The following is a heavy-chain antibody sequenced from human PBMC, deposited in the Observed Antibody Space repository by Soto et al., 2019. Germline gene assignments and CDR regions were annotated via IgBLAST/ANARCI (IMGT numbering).Heavy chain of an antibody. CDR2: IYTSGST. CDR3: ARGGACRGGSCYSYYYGMDV. D-gene: IGHD2-15*01. V-gene: IGHV4-4*07. Sequence: QVQLQESGPGLVKPSETLSLTCTVSGGSISSYYWSWIRQPAGKGLEWIGRIYTSGSTNYNPSLKSLVTMSVDTSKNQFFLKLSSVYAADTAVHYCARGGACRGGSCYSYYYGMDVWGQGTTVTVSS. J-gene: IGHJ6*02. CDR1: GGSISSYY.